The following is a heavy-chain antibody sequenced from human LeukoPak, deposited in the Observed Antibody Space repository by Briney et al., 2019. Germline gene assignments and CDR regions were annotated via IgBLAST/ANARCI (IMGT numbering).Heavy chain of an antibody. CDR2: ISGSGGST. CDR1: GFTFSSYA. J-gene: IGHJ5*02. D-gene: IGHD2-2*01. CDR3: AKGKGVVPAAIRGGNWFDP. Sequence: AGSLRLSCAASGFTFSSYAMSWVRQAPGKGLEWVSAISGSGGSTYYADSVKGRFTISSDNSKNTLYLQMNSLRAEDTAVYYCAKGKGVVPAAIRGGNWFDPWGQGTLVTVSS. V-gene: IGHV3-23*01.